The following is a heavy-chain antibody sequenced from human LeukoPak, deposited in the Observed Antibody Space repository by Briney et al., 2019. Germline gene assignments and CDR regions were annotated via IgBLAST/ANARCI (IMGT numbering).Heavy chain of an antibody. CDR3: ARGASGSSYEAYYFDY. D-gene: IGHD1-26*01. Sequence: ASVKVSCKASGYTFTSYDINWVRQATGQGLEWMGWMNPNSGNTSYAQKFQGRVTMTRNTSISTAYMELSSLRSEATAVYYCARGASGSSYEAYYFDYWGQGTLVTVFS. CDR1: GYTFTSYD. CDR2: MNPNSGNT. J-gene: IGHJ4*02. V-gene: IGHV1-8*01.